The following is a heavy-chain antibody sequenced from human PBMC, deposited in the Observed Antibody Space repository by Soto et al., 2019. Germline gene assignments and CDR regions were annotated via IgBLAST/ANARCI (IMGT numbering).Heavy chain of an antibody. V-gene: IGHV1-69*13. CDR2: IIPIFGTA. J-gene: IGHJ6*02. Sequence: GASVKVSCKASGGTFSSYAISWVRQAPGQGLEWMGGIIPIFGTANYAQKFQGRVTITADESTSTAYMELSSLRSEDTAVYYCAQGGTYGYYYYYGMDVWGQGTTVTVS. D-gene: IGHD1-1*01. CDR1: GGTFSSYA. CDR3: AQGGTYGYYYYYGMDV.